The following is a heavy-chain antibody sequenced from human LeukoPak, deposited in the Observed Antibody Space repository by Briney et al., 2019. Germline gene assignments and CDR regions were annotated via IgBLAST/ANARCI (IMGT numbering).Heavy chain of an antibody. V-gene: IGHV3-21*01. D-gene: IGHD6-19*01. Sequence: GGSLRLSCAASGFTFSSHSMNWVRQAPWKGLEWVSSISRSSSYIYYADSVKGRFTISRDNAKNSLYLQMHSLRAEDTAIYYCARSSGWYHRGPDYYYYYMDVWGKGTTVTVS. CDR3: ARSSGWYHRGPDYYYYYMDV. CDR2: ISRSSSYI. CDR1: GFTFSSHS. J-gene: IGHJ6*03.